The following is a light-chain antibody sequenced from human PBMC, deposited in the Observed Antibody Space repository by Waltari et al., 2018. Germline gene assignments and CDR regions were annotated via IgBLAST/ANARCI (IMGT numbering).Light chain of an antibody. CDR3: YSFTSSGAFR. CDR2: DVS. V-gene: IGLV2-14*03. J-gene: IGLJ2*01. Sequence: QSALTQPASVSGSPGQSITISCTGTSSDVGGYNYVSWYQQHPGKVPKLMIYDVSHRPSWVSNRFAGAKSGNTASLTISGLQAEDEADYYCYSFTSSGAFRFGGGTKLTVV. CDR1: SSDVGGYNY.